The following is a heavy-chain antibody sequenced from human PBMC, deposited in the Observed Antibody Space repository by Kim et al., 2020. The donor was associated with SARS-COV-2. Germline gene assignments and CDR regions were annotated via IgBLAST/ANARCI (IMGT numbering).Heavy chain of an antibody. V-gene: IGHV3-15*01. CDR1: GFTFSNAW. CDR2: IKSKTDGGTT. D-gene: IGHD3-9*01. Sequence: GGSLRLSCAASGFTFSNAWMSWVRQAPGKGLEWVGRIKSKTDGGTTDYAAPVKGRFTISRDDSKNTLYLQMNSLKTEDTAVYYCTTRRYDIFTGYDYWGQGTLVTVSS. J-gene: IGHJ4*02. CDR3: TTRRYDIFTGYDY.